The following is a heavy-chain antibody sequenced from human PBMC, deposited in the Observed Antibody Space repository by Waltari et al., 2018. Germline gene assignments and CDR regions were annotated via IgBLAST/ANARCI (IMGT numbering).Heavy chain of an antibody. CDR3: ARRRAAMTTPIDY. D-gene: IGHD2-15*01. Sequence: QVQLQQWGAGLLKPSETLSLTCAVYGGSLSGYYWSWIRQPPGKGLEWIGEINHVGSTNCSPSLKSRVIKLVAMSKNQFSLKLSSVTAADTAVYYCARRRAAMTTPIDYWGQGTLVTVAS. J-gene: IGHJ4*02. V-gene: IGHV4-34*01. CDR1: GGSLSGYY. CDR2: INHVGST.